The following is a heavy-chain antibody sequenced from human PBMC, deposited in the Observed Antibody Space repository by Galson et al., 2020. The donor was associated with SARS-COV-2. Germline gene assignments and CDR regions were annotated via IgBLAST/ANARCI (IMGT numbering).Heavy chain of an antibody. V-gene: IGHV3-7*01. CDR1: EFTFRSDFW. CDR3: ATGVGWHFNL. CDR2: IKGDETGV. Sequence: GESLKIPCAASEFTFRSDFWMTWVRQAPGKGLEWVAHIKGDETGVHYADSVEGRFTISTDNTKRSLVLQMNSLRVDDTAVYYCATGVGWHFNLCGHGTLVTVSS. J-gene: IGHJ2*01. D-gene: IGHD2-15*01.